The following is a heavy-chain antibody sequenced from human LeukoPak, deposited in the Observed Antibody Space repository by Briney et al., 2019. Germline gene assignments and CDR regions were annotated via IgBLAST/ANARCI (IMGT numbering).Heavy chain of an antibody. CDR1: GFTFTSSA. V-gene: IGHV1-58*02. J-gene: IGHJ4*02. Sequence: TSVKVSCKASGFTFTSSAMQWVRQARGQRLEWIGWIVVSSGNTNYAQKFQERVTITRDMSTSTAYMELSSLRSEDTAVYYCAADRGRGGGLELDYWGQGTLVTVSS. D-gene: IGHD1-7*01. CDR3: AADRGRGGGLELDY. CDR2: IVVSSGNT.